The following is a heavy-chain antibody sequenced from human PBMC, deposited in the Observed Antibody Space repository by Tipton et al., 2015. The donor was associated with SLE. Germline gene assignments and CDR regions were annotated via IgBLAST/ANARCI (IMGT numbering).Heavy chain of an antibody. CDR1: GGSISSTHYY. CDR3: ARQIQLWPSYYYDY. CDR2: LYYTGPT. V-gene: IGHV4-39*01. Sequence: TLSLTCTVSGGSISSTHYYWGWIRQPPGKGLQWIGSLYYTGPTFYNESLKSRVTISGDTTKNHFSMRLTSVTVADTAVYFCARQIQLWPSYYYDYWGQGHLVTVSS. J-gene: IGHJ4*02. D-gene: IGHD5-18*01.